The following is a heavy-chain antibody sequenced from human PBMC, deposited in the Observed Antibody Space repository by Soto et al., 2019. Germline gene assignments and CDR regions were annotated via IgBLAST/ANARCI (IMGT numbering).Heavy chain of an antibody. CDR3: VKKVLAPGGNCFDP. CDR2: ISGGGDAT. CDR1: GFTFSSYA. J-gene: IGHJ5*02. D-gene: IGHD3-16*01. V-gene: IGHV3-23*01. Sequence: EVQLLESGGGLVQPGGSLRLSCAASGFTFSSYAMSWVRQAPGKGLEWVSTISGGGDATYYADSVKGRFTISRDNSKSTLYLRMNSLRADDPAVYYWVKKVLAPGGNCFDPGGQGTLVTVSS.